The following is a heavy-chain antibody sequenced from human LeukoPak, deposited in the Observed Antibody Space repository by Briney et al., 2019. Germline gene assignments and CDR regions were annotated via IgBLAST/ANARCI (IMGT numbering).Heavy chain of an antibody. CDR1: GGSISSYY. D-gene: IGHD5-24*01. CDR2: IYYSGST. V-gene: IGHV4-59*01. J-gene: IGHJ4*02. Sequence: SETLSLTCTVSGGSISSYYWSWIRQPPGKGLEWIGYIYYSGSTNYNPSLKSRVTISVDTSMNQFSLKLSSVTAADTAVYYCARARRWLQSGVDYWGQGTLVTVSS. CDR3: ARARRWLQSGVDY.